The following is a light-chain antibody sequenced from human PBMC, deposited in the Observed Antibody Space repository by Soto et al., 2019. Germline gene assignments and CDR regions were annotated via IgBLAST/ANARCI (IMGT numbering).Light chain of an antibody. CDR1: QSVSSN. V-gene: IGKV3-15*01. CDR3: QQYDDWPET. Sequence: EKVMTQSPATLSVSPGERATLSCRASQSVSSNLAWYQQKPGQAPRLLIYDASTRATGIPARFSGSGSGTEFTLTISSLQSEDLAVYYRQQYDDWPETFGQGTKVEI. J-gene: IGKJ1*01. CDR2: DAS.